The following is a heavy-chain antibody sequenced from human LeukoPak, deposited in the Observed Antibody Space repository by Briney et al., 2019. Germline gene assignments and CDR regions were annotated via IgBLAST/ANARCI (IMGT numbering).Heavy chain of an antibody. CDR3: ARVSCSGGSCYSGRWFDP. CDR2: IIPFLGIA. J-gene: IGHJ5*02. Sequence: VASVKVSCKASGGTFSSYAISWVRQAPGQGLEWMGRIIPFLGIANYAQKFQGRVTITADKSTSTAYMGLSSLRSEDTAVYYCARVSCSGGSCYSGRWFDPWGQGTLVTVSS. D-gene: IGHD2-15*01. V-gene: IGHV1-69*04. CDR1: GGTFSSYA.